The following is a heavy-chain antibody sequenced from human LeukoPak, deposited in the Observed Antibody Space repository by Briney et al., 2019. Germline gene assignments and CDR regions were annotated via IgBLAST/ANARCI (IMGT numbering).Heavy chain of an antibody. V-gene: IGHV3-21*01. CDR1: GFAFSSYS. Sequence: GGSLRLSXAASGFAFSSYSMNLVRQAPGKGLEWVSSISSSSSYIYYADSVKGRFTISRDNAKNSLYLQMNSLRAEDTAVYYCARVLHDYSSYVDYWGQGTLVTDSS. D-gene: IGHD4-11*01. CDR3: ARVLHDYSSYVDY. CDR2: ISSSSSYI. J-gene: IGHJ4*02.